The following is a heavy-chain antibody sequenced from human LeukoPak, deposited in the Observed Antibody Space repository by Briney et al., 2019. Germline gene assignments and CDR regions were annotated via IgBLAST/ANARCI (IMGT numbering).Heavy chain of an antibody. J-gene: IGHJ4*02. CDR3: ARLYSSYGIGHFDY. CDR1: GYSFTSYL. V-gene: IGHV5-51*01. Sequence: GESLKISCKGSGYSFTSYLIGWVRQMPGKGLEWMGIIYPGDSDTSYSPSFQGQVTISADKSSSTAYLQWSGLKASDTAIYYCARLYSSYGIGHFDYWAQGTLVTVSS. CDR2: IYPGDSDT. D-gene: IGHD4-11*01.